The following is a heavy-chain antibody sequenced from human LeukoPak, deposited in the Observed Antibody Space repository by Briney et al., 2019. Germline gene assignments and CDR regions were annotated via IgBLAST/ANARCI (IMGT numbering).Heavy chain of an antibody. CDR3: ARLRSSNWFDP. CDR2: IYYSGST. J-gene: IGHJ5*02. V-gene: IGHV4-39*07. D-gene: IGHD3-16*02. CDR1: GGSISSSSYY. Sequence: SETLSLTCTVSGGSISSSSYYWGWIRQPPGKGLEWIGSIYYSGSTYYNPSLKSRVTIPVDTSKNQFSLKLSSVTAADTAVYYCARLRSSNWFDPWGQGTLVTVSS.